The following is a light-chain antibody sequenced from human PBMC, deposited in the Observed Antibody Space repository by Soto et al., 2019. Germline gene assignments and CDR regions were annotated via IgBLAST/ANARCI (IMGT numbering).Light chain of an antibody. V-gene: IGKV3-15*01. Sequence: EIVMTQSPATLSVSPGERATLSCRASQSVSSNLAWYQQKPGQAPRLLMSGASTRATGIPARFSGSRSGTEITLTISSLQSEDFAFYYCQQYDNWPYTFGQGTKLEIK. CDR1: QSVSSN. J-gene: IGKJ2*01. CDR3: QQYDNWPYT. CDR2: GAS.